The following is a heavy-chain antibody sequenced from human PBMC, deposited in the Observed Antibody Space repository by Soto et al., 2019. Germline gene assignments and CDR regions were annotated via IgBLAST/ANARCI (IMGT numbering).Heavy chain of an antibody. V-gene: IGHV4-34*01. CDR2: INHSGST. D-gene: IGHD6-13*01. Sequence: QVQLQQWGAGLLKPSETLSLTCAVYGGSFSGYYWSWIRQPPGKGLGWIGEINHSGSTNYNPSPKSQGTIPLDTSTNQSSLKLSSVTAADTAVYYCASLSRSWYSYAYWGQGTLVTVSS. J-gene: IGHJ4*02. CDR3: ASLSRSWYSYAY. CDR1: GGSFSGYY.